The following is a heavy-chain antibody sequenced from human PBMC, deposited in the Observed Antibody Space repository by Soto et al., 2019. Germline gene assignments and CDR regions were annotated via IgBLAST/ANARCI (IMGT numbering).Heavy chain of an antibody. CDR1: GFTFSNYA. V-gene: IGHV3-23*01. D-gene: IGHD3-10*01. J-gene: IGHJ4*02. CDR2: LNGSGGST. Sequence: PGGSLRLSCAASGFTFSNYAMTWVRQAPGKGLEWVSGLNGSGGSTSTADSVKRRFAISRDTTKNTLYLQMNNPGDGDAAVYYGARGCAAGKGSPPDFWGQGTLVTVSS. CDR3: ARGCAAGKGSPPDF.